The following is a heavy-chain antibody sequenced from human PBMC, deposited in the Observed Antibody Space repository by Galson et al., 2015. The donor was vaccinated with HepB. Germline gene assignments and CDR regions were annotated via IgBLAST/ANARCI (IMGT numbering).Heavy chain of an antibody. CDR3: ARRGIAVAGTVRSGY. Sequence: SVKVSCKASGYTFTSYAISWVRQAPGQGLEWMGWISAYNGNTNYAQKFQGRVTMTTDTSTSTAYMELRSLRSDDTAVYYCARRGIAVAGTVRSGYWGQGTLVTVSS. CDR1: GYTFTSYA. J-gene: IGHJ4*02. D-gene: IGHD6-19*01. V-gene: IGHV1-18*01. CDR2: ISAYNGNT.